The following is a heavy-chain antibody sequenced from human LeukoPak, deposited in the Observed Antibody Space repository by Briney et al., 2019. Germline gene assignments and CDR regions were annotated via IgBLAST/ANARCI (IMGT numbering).Heavy chain of an antibody. CDR2: INWNGGST. Sequence: PGGSLRLSCAASGFTFDDYGMSWVRQVPGKGLEWVSGINWNGGSTGYADSVKGRFTISRDNAKNSLYLQMNSLRAEDTAVYYCARVVGLAAAGTVDYWGQGTLVTVSS. D-gene: IGHD6-13*01. V-gene: IGHV3-20*04. J-gene: IGHJ4*02. CDR1: GFTFDDYG. CDR3: ARVVGLAAAGTVDY.